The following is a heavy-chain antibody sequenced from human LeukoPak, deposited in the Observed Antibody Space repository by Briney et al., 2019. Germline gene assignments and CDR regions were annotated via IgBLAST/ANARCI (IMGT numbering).Heavy chain of an antibody. CDR1: GGSISSSSYY. CDR3: ARDTYYYDSSGYSPLDY. Sequence: SETLSLTCTVSGGSISSSSYYWGWIRQPPGKGLEWIGSIYYSGSTYYNPSLKSRVTMSVDTSKNQFSLKLSSVTAADTAVYYCARDTYYYDSSGYSPLDYWGQGTLVTVSS. V-gene: IGHV4-39*07. D-gene: IGHD3-22*01. J-gene: IGHJ4*02. CDR2: IYYSGST.